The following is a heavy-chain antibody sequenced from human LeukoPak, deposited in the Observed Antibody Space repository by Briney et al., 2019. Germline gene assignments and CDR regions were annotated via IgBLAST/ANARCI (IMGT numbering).Heavy chain of an antibody. CDR2: FDPEDGET. D-gene: IGHD2-15*01. Sequence: ASVKVSCKVSGYTLTELSMHWVRQAPGKGLEWMGGFDPEDGETIYAQKFQGRVTITADESTSTAYMELSSLRSEDTAVYYCAGYCSGGSCYGNDYWGQGTLVTVSS. CDR1: GYTLTELS. CDR3: AGYCSGGSCYGNDY. V-gene: IGHV1-24*01. J-gene: IGHJ4*02.